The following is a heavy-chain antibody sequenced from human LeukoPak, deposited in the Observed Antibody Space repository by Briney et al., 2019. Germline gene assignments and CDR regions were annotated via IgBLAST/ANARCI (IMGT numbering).Heavy chain of an antibody. CDR1: GGSFSGYY. V-gene: IGHV4-34*01. D-gene: IGHD2-2*01. CDR2: INHSGST. J-gene: IGHJ6*03. CDR3: ARGIVVVPYYYYYYMDV. Sequence: PSETLSLTCAVYGGSFSGYYWSWIRQPPGKGLEWIGEINHSGSTNYNPSLKSRVTISVDTSKNQFSLKLRSVTAADTAVYYCARGIVVVPYYYYYYMDVWGKGTTVTVSS.